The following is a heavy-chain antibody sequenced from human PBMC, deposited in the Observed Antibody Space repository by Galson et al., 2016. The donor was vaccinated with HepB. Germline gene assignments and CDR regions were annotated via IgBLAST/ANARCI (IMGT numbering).Heavy chain of an antibody. V-gene: IGHV3-23*01. CDR2: INESGTKT. Sequence: SLRLSCAPSGFTFSSYAMIWVRQAPGKGLEWVSDINESGTKTNYADSVKGRFTISRDNSNNMLYLQINSLRAEDTAAYYCAKWSRSSVFDPWGQGTLVTVSS. D-gene: IGHD6-6*01. J-gene: IGHJ5*02. CDR3: AKWSRSSVFDP. CDR1: GFTFSSYA.